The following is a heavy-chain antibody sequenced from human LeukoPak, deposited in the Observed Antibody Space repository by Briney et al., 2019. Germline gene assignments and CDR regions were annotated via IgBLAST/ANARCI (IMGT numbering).Heavy chain of an antibody. Sequence: SETLSLTCTVSGGSISSSSYYWGWIRQPPGKGLEWIGEINHGGSTNYNPSLKSRVTISIDTSKNQFSLKLSSVTAADTAVYYCARYLDYGGNSRVFQHWGQGTLVTVSS. CDR3: ARYLDYGGNSRVFQH. CDR2: INHGGST. J-gene: IGHJ1*01. D-gene: IGHD4-23*01. V-gene: IGHV4-39*07. CDR1: GGSISSSSYY.